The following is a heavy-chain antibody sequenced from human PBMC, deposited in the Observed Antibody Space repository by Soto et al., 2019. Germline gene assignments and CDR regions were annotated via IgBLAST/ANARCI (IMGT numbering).Heavy chain of an antibody. Sequence: SETLSLTCTVSGGSISSGGYYWSWIRQHPGKGLEWIGYIYYSGSTYYNPPLKSRVTISVDTSKNQFSLKLSSVTAADTAVYYCARALKGLTAFDIWGQGTMVTVSS. J-gene: IGHJ3*02. V-gene: IGHV4-31*03. CDR2: IYYSGST. CDR1: GGSISSGGYY. D-gene: IGHD2-8*01. CDR3: ARALKGLTAFDI.